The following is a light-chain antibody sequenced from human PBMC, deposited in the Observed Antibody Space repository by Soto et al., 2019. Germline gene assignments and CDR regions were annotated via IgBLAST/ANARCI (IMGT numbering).Light chain of an antibody. Sequence: AIQITQSPSSLSASVGDRVTINCRASEGIRNDLGWYQQKPGKAPKLLIYAASSLQSGVPSRFSGSGSGTDFTLTISSLQPEDFATYYCLQDYNYPLTFGGGTKVEFK. CDR2: AAS. J-gene: IGKJ4*01. CDR1: EGIRND. CDR3: LQDYNYPLT. V-gene: IGKV1-6*01.